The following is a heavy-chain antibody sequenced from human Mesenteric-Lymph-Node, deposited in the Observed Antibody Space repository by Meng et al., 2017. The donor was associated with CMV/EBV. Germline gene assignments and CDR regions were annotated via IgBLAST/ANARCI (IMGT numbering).Heavy chain of an antibody. Sequence: ASVKVSCKASGFTFSNYDITWVRQAPGQGLEWMGWISGYNGNTNYAQILQGRVTMTTDTSTSTAYMELRSLRSDDTAVYYCARGGYYYDTGVPFDYWGQGTLVTVSS. CDR1: GFTFSNYD. CDR3: ARGGYYYDTGVPFDY. J-gene: IGHJ4*02. D-gene: IGHD3-22*01. CDR2: ISGYNGNT. V-gene: IGHV1-18*01.